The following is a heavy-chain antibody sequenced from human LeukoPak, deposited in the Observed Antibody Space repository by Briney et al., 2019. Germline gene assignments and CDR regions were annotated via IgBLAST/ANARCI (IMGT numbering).Heavy chain of an antibody. D-gene: IGHD4-17*01. CDR3: ATAPRGGDYEDY. J-gene: IGHJ4*02. V-gene: IGHV3-33*01. CDR2: IWYEGSNK. CDR1: GFTFSNYG. Sequence: PGRSLRLSCAASGFTFSNYGMHWVRQAPGKGLEWVAVIWYEGSNKYYADSVKGRFTISRDNSKNTLYMQMNSLRVEDTAVYYWATAPRGGDYEDYSGQGTLVTVSS.